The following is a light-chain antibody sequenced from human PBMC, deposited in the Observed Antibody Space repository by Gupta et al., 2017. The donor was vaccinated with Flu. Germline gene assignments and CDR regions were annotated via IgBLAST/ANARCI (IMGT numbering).Light chain of an antibody. CDR1: QSISSY. CDR3: LQSYSTLRT. CDR2: AAS. J-gene: IGKJ2*01. Sequence: DIQMTQSPSSLSASVGDRVTITCRASQSISSYLNWYQQKPGKAPKLLIYAASSLQSGVPSRFSGSGSGTDFTLTISRLQPEDFATYYCLQSYSTLRTFGQGTKLEIK. V-gene: IGKV1-39*01.